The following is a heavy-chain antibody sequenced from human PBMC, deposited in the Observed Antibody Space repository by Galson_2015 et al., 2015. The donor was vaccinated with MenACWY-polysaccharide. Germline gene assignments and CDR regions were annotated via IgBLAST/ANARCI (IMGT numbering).Heavy chain of an antibody. Sequence: SLRLSCAASGFTFSSFAIHWVRQAPGKGLEWVALISYDGHKKFYGDSVKGRFTISRDSSKNTVFLQMDSLTIEDTAVYYCAKDRIYYSSSWFGAFDSWGHGTLVAVSS. CDR3: AKDRIYYSSSWFGAFDS. CDR1: GFTFSSFA. V-gene: IGHV3-30*18. J-gene: IGHJ4*01. D-gene: IGHD3-10*01. CDR2: ISYDGHKK.